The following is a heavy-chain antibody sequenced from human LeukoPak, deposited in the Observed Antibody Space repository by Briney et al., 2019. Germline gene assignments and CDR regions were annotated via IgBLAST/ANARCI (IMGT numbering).Heavy chain of an antibody. V-gene: IGHV4-59*01. CDR2: IYYSGST. CDR1: GGSISSYY. CDR3: TRGMTVFGVVIKSGMDV. Sequence: SETLSLTCTVSGGSISSYYWTWIRQPPGKGLEWIGYIYYSGSTNYNPSLKSRVTISLDTSKNQFSLKLTSVTAADTAVYYCTRGMTVFGVVIKSGMDVWGQGTTVTVSS. D-gene: IGHD3-3*01. J-gene: IGHJ6*02.